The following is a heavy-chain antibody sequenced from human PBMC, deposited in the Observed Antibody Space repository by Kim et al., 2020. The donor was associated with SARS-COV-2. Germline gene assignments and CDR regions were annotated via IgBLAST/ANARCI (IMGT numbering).Heavy chain of an antibody. V-gene: IGHV3-74*01. CDR3: AREAGDFDL. D-gene: IGHD3-10*01. J-gene: IGHJ4*02. CDR1: GFTFNNYW. Sequence: GGSLRLSCAASGFTFNNYWMHWVRQAPGKGLVWVSRINTDGSSTSYADFVKGRFTISRDNAKNTLYLQMNSLSVADTAVYFCAREAGDFDLWGQGTLVTVSS. CDR2: INTDGSST.